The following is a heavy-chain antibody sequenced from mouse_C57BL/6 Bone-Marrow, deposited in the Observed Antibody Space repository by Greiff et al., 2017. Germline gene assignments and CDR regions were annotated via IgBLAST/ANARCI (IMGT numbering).Heavy chain of an antibody. D-gene: IGHD2-2*01. CDR3: TTAYGSLFDD. J-gene: IGHJ2*01. CDR1: GFNIKDDY. V-gene: IGHV14-4*01. Sequence: EVQLQQSGAELVRPGASVKLSCTASGFNIKDDYMHWVKQRPEQGLEWIGWIDPENGDTAYASKFQGKATITADTSSNTAYLQLSSLTSEDTAVYYCTTAYGSLFDDWGQGTTLTVSS. CDR2: IDPENGDT.